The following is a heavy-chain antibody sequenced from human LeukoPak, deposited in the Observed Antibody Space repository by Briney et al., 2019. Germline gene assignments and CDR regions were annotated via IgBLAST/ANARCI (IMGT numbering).Heavy chain of an antibody. V-gene: IGHV3-9*03. Sequence: TGRSLRLSCAASGFTFDDYAMHWVRQVPGKGLEWVSGISWNSGSIRYADSVKGRFTISRDNAKNSLYLQMNSLRAEDMALYYCAKAPQSGIVGAINIDYWGQGTLVTVSS. CDR3: AKAPQSGIVGAINIDY. CDR1: GFTFDDYA. J-gene: IGHJ4*02. D-gene: IGHD1-26*01. CDR2: ISWNSGSI.